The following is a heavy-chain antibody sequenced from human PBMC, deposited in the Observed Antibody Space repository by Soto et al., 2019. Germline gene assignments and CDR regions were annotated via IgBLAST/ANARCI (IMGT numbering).Heavy chain of an antibody. CDR2: IKSKTHGGTP. J-gene: IGHJ4*01. D-gene: IGHD3-22*01. CDR1: GFTFSEAW. Sequence: LRLSCAGSGFTFSEAWINWVRQAPGKGLEWVGRIKSKTHGGTPDYAAPVKGRFAISRDDSKNMVYLQMNSLKTEDTCIYYCTTDSYSSIIVVRFDYWGHGTLVTVSS. CDR3: TTDSYSSIIVVRFDY. V-gene: IGHV3-15*07.